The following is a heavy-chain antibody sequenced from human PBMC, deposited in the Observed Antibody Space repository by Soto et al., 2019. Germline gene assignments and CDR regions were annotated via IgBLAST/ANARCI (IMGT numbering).Heavy chain of an antibody. CDR3: ARDGGCSGGSCLWDFDY. CDR1: GFTFSSYA. V-gene: IGHV3-30-3*01. D-gene: IGHD2-15*01. J-gene: IGHJ4*02. CDR2: ISYDGSNK. Sequence: QVQLVESGGGVVQPGRSLRLSCAASGFTFSSYAMQWVRQAPGKGLEWVAVISYDGSNKYYADSVKGRFTISRDNSKNTLYLQMNSLRAEDTAVYYCARDGGCSGGSCLWDFDYWGQGTLVTVSS.